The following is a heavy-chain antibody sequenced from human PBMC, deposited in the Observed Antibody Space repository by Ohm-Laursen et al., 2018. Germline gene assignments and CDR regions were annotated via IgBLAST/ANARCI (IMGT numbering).Heavy chain of an antibody. CDR2: MNPDTGST. Sequence: ASVKVSCKASGYTFTTYDINWVRQATGQGLEWMGWMNPDTGSTGYAPKFQGRVTMTGNTSISTAYMELSSLRPEDTAVYFCSRSSVIGRAVHAYWGQGTLVTVSS. V-gene: IGHV1-8*01. D-gene: IGHD6-19*01. CDR3: SRSSVIGRAVHAY. CDR1: GYTFTTYD. J-gene: IGHJ4*02.